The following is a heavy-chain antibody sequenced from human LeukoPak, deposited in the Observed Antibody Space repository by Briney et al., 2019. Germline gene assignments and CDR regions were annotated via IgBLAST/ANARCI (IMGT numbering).Heavy chain of an antibody. V-gene: IGHV3-53*01. CDR3: ARDWIWAGAGYGLDV. Sequence: GGSLRLSCAASGFNVTSNYMSWVRQAPGKGLEWVSVIYSDGTTYYADSVEGRFSISRDDSKNTVFLQMTNLGAEDSAVYYCARDWIWAGAGYGLDVWGQGTTVVVSS. D-gene: IGHD2-2*03. J-gene: IGHJ6*02. CDR2: IYSDGTT. CDR1: GFNVTSNY.